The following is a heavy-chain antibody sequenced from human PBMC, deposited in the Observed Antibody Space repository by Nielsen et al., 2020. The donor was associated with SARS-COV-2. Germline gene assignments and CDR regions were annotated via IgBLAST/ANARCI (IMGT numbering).Heavy chain of an antibody. CDR3: TLLQEHL. Sequence: SVKVSCKASGGTFSSYAISWVRQTPGQGLEWMGGIIPIFGTANYAQKFQGRVTITADESTSTAYMELSSLHQGPIGLPPGTLLQEHLWG. CDR2: IIPIFGTA. J-gene: IGHJ6*01. V-gene: IGHV1-69*13. CDR1: GGTFSSYA.